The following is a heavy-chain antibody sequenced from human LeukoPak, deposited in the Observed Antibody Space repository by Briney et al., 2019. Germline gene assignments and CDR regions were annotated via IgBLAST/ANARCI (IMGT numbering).Heavy chain of an antibody. CDR2: IYYSGST. J-gene: IGHJ3*02. CDR3: ARETYYYESSGYVSDAFDI. V-gene: IGHV4-59*01. CDR1: GGSFSSYY. Sequence: SETLCLTCTVSGGSFSSYYWSWIRQPPGKGLEWIGYIYYSGSTNYNPSLKSRVTISVDTSKNQFSLKLGSGTAADTAVYYCARETYYYESSGYVSDAFDIWGQGTMVTVSS. D-gene: IGHD3-22*01.